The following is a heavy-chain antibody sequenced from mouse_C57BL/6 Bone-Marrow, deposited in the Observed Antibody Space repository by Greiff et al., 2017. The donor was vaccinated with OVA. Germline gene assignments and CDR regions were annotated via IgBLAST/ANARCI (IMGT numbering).Heavy chain of an antibody. CDR2: INPSSGYT. CDR3: ASYYYGSKSWFAY. D-gene: IGHD1-1*01. Sequence: VQLQQSGAELARPGASVKMSCKASGYTFTSYTMHWVKQRPGQGLEWIGYINPSSGYTKYNQKFKDKATLTADKSSSTAYMQLSSLTSDDSAVYYCASYYYGSKSWFAYWGQGTLVTVSA. V-gene: IGHV1-4*01. CDR1: GYTFTSYT. J-gene: IGHJ3*01.